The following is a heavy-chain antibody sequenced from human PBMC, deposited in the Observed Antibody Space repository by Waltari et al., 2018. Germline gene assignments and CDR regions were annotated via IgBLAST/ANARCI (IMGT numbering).Heavy chain of an antibody. CDR3: ARRGQPVTLRFYNWFDP. D-gene: IGHD4-4*01. V-gene: IGHV4-34*01. CDR1: GGSFSGYY. Sequence: QVQLPQWGAGLLKLSETLSLTCAVYGGSFSGYYWSCIRPPPGKGLEGIGEINHSGSTNYNPSLKSRVTISVDTSKNQFSLKLSSVTAADTAVYYCARRGQPVTLRFYNWFDPWGQGTLVTVSS. CDR2: INHSGST. J-gene: IGHJ5*02.